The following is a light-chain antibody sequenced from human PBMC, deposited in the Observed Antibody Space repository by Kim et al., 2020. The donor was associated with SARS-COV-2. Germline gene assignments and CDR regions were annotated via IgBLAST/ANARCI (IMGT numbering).Light chain of an antibody. CDR2: SED. J-gene: IGLJ7*01. V-gene: IGLV1-47*02. Sequence: GQRATISCSGSSTDVGNNYVYWYQQHPGTAPKLLMYSEDQRPSGGPNRFSGSKSGTTASLAISGLRSEDEADYYCCSWDDRLNSVVFGGGTQLTVL. CDR1: STDVGNNY. CDR3: CSWDDRLNSVV.